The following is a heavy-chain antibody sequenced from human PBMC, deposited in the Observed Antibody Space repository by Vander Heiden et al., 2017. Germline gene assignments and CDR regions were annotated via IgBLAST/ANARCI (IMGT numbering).Heavy chain of an antibody. V-gene: IGHV3-7*01. J-gene: IGHJ6*02. Sequence: EVQLVESGGGLVQPGVSLRLSCAASGFTFSSYWMSWVRQAPGKGLEWVANIKQDGSEKYYVDSVKGRFTISRDNAKNSLYLQMNSLRAEDTAVYYCAREISSSWYYYGMDVWGQGTTVTVSS. CDR3: AREISSSWYYYGMDV. CDR1: GFTFSSYW. CDR2: IKQDGSEK. D-gene: IGHD6-13*01.